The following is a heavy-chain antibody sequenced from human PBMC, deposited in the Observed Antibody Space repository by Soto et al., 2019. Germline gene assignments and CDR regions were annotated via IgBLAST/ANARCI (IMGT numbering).Heavy chain of an antibody. CDR1: GFTFSSYG. CDR3: ARAISSSWYRTYYFDY. V-gene: IGHV3-33*01. Sequence: HPGGSLRLSCAASGFTFSSYGMHWVRQAPGKGLEWVAVIWYDGSNKYYADSVKGRFTISRDNSKNTPYLQMNSLRAEDTAVYYCARAISSSWYRTYYFDYWGQGTLVTVSS. D-gene: IGHD6-13*01. CDR2: IWYDGSNK. J-gene: IGHJ4*02.